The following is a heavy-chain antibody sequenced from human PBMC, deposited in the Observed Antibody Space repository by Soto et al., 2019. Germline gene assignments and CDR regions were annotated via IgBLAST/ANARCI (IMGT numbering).Heavy chain of an antibody. V-gene: IGHV4-34*01. D-gene: IGHD3-10*01. CDR2: IYHSGST. J-gene: IGHJ4*02. CDR1: GGSFSGYY. CDR3: CRGFGEFFTFDY. Sequence: PSETLSLTCAVYGGSFSGYYWSWIRQPPGKGLEWIGYIYHSGSTYYNPSLKSRVTISVDRSKNQFSLKLSSVTAADTAVYYFCRGFGEFFTFDYWGQGPLVTVFS.